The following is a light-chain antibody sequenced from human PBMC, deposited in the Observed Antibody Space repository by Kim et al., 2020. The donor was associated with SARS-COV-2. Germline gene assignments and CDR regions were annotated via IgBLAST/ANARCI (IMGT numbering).Light chain of an antibody. CDR3: MQALHSPLT. J-gene: IGKJ5*01. V-gene: IGKV2-28*01. CDR1: QTLLHSNGYNY. CDR2: LGS. Sequence: DIVMTQSPLSLSVTPGEPASISCRSSQTLLHSNGYNYLDWYVQRPGQSPQLLINLGSNRASGVPDRFSGSGSGTDFTLKISRVEAEDVGVYYCMQALHSPLTFGQGTRLEIK.